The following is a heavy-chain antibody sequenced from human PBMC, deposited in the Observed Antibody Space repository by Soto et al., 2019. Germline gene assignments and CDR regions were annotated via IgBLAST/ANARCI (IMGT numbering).Heavy chain of an antibody. J-gene: IGHJ4*02. CDR1: GFTFSSYA. D-gene: IGHD2-15*01. Sequence: GGSLRLSCAASGFTFSSYAMSWVRQAPGKGLEWVSAISGSGGSTYYADSVKGRFTISRDNSKNTLYLQMNSLRAEDTAVYYCAKDYCSGGSCYSVDFDYWGQGTLVTVSS. V-gene: IGHV3-23*01. CDR3: AKDYCSGGSCYSVDFDY. CDR2: ISGSGGST.